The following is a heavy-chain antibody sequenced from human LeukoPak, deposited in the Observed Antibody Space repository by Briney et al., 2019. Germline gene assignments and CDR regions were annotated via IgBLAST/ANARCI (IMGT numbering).Heavy chain of an antibody. V-gene: IGHV1-46*01. CDR3: ARLRGGSYGWAFHDAFDI. J-gene: IGHJ3*02. D-gene: IGHD1-26*01. CDR1: GYTFTSYY. Sequence: GASVKVSCKASGYTFTSYYMHWVRQAPGQGLEWMGIINPSGGNTNYAQKFQGRVTMTGDMSTSTVYMELSSLRSEDTAVYYCARLRGGSYGWAFHDAFDIWGQGTMVTVSS. CDR2: INPSGGNT.